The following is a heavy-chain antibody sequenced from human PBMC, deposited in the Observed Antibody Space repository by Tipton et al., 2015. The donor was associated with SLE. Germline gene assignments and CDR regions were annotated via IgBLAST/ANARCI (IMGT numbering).Heavy chain of an antibody. CDR3: ARGGGCNTGVCYYPDY. D-gene: IGHD2-8*01. CDR1: GFPFSSFR. CDR2: RKGDGSEE. J-gene: IGHJ4*02. V-gene: IGHV3-7*01. Sequence: SLRLSCAASGFPFSSFRMSWVRPAPGKGLGWVANRKGDGSEEAYADSVKGRFTISRDNAKNSLFLQMNSLRAEDTAVYYCARGGGCNTGVCYYPDYWGQGTLVTVSS.